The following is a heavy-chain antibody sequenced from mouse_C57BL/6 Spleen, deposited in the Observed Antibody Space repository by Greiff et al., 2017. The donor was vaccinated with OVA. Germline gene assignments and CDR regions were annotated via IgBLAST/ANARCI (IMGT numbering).Heavy chain of an antibody. D-gene: IGHD1-1*02. CDR1: GYTFTSYW. J-gene: IGHJ4*01. Sequence: QVQLQQSGAELVKPGASVKLSCKASGYTFTSYWMQWVKQRPGQGLEWIGEIDPSDSYTNYNQKFKGKATLTVDTSSSTAYMQLSSLTSEDSAVYYCGRRGSYYAMDYWGQGTSVTVSS. V-gene: IGHV1-50*01. CDR2: IDPSDSYT. CDR3: GRRGSYYAMDY.